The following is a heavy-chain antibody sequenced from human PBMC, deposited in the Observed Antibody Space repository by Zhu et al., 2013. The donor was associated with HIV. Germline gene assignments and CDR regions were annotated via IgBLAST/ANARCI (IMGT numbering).Heavy chain of an antibody. J-gene: IGHJ5*02. Sequence: QVELVQSGPEVKNPGASVKVSCKASGYIFTDYGISWVRQAPGQGLEWMGIINPTGDTTKYAQKFQGRLTMTRDTSTSTVYMHLSSLRSEDTAVYYCASVYTYDSVRSSWGQGTLGHRLV. CDR2: INPTGDTT. CDR3: ASVYTYDSVRSS. D-gene: IGHD5-18*01. V-gene: IGHV1-46*01. CDR1: GYIFTDYG.